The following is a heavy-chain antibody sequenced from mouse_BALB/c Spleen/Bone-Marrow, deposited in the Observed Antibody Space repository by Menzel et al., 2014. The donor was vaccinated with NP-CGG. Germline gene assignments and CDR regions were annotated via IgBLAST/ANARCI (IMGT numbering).Heavy chain of an antibody. CDR1: GFTFSNYA. Sequence: VMLVESGGGLVKPGRSLYLSCAASGFTFSNYAMSWVRQTPEKGLEWVATFSSGGGYSYYPDTLKGRFTISRDNAKNILYLQMSSLRTEDTAMYYCTRQGDYRDAMDYWGQGTSVTVSS. D-gene: IGHD2-12*01. CDR3: TRQGDYRDAMDY. V-gene: IGHV5-9-1*01. CDR2: FSSGGGYS. J-gene: IGHJ4*01.